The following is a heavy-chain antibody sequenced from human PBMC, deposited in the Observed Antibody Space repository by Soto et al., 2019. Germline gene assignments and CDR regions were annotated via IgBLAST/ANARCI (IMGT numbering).Heavy chain of an antibody. V-gene: IGHV4-30-4*01. Sequence: SETLSLTCTVSGDSISSADYYWSWIRQTPGKGLEWIGHIFYSGTTYYNPSLKSRLTISVDTSKNHLSLRLTSVTAADTAVYYCARDLWVEPELYYYGMDVWGQGTTVT. CDR2: IFYSGTT. CDR1: GDSISSADYY. J-gene: IGHJ6*02. D-gene: IGHD1-1*01. CDR3: ARDLWVEPELYYYGMDV.